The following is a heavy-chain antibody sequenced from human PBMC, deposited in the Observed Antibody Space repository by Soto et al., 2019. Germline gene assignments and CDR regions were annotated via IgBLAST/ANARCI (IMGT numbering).Heavy chain of an antibody. CDR2: IKQDGSES. Sequence: PGGSLRLSCAASGFTFSTYWMTWVRQAPGKGLEWLADIKQDGSESHYVDSVKGRFTISRDNARNAVYLQMSSLRVEDTAVYYCVNAISSTTSDHYFGQGTLVTVSS. D-gene: IGHD2-8*01. CDR3: VNAISSTTSDHY. J-gene: IGHJ4*02. CDR1: GFTFSTYW. V-gene: IGHV3-7*01.